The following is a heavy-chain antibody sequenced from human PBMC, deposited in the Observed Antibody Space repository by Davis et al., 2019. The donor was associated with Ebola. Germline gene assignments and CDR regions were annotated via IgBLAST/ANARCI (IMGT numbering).Heavy chain of an antibody. J-gene: IGHJ6*04. Sequence: PGGSLRLSCAASGFTFSSNSMNWVRQAPGKGLEWVSFISSSSNYIYYADSVKGRFTVSRDNAKNSLYLQMNSLRAEDTAVYYCARGDSMDVWGKGTTVTVSS. CDR2: ISSSSNYI. CDR1: GFTFSSNS. V-gene: IGHV3-21*01. D-gene: IGHD3-16*01. CDR3: ARGDSMDV.